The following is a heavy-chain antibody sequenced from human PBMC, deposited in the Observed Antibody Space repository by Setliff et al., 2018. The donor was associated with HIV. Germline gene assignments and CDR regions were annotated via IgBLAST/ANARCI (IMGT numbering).Heavy chain of an antibody. Sequence: ASVKVSCKASGYTFSNYDIDWVRQATGQGLEWVGWMNPNSGNTGYAQKFQGRVTLTRNTSISTAYMELSSLRSEDTAVYSCARVATVSHPGDYFDYWGQGTLVTVSS. D-gene: IGHD4-4*01. CDR3: ARVATVSHPGDYFDY. J-gene: IGHJ4*02. V-gene: IGHV1-8*01. CDR1: GYTFSNYD. CDR2: MNPNSGNT.